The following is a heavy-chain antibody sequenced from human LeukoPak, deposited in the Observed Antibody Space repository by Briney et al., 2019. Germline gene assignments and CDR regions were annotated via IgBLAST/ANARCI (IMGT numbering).Heavy chain of an antibody. CDR2: ISSSSNYI. D-gene: IGHD3-9*01. J-gene: IGHJ3*01. Sequence: SGGSLRLSCAASGFTFSSYSMNWVRQTPGKGLEWVSSISSSSNYIYYADSLKGRFTISRDNAKNSLYLQMNSPRAEDTALYYCARGGGLYYDILTGYYFSPHAFALWGQGPMVTVSS. CDR3: ARGGGLYYDILTGYYFSPHAFAL. CDR1: GFTFSSYS. V-gene: IGHV3-21*01.